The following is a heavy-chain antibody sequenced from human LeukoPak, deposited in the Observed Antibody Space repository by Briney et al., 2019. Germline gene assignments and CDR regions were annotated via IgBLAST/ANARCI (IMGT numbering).Heavy chain of an antibody. CDR2: IIPILGIA. CDR1: GGTFSSYA. Sequence: SVKVSCKASGGTFSSYAISWVRQAPGQGLERMRRIIPILGIANYAQKFQGRVTITADKSTSTAYMELSSLRSEDTAVYYCTREGVYSPDGSGYHRDAFDIWGQGTVVTVSS. V-gene: IGHV1-69*04. CDR3: TREGVYSPDGSGYHRDAFDI. D-gene: IGHD3-22*01. J-gene: IGHJ3*02.